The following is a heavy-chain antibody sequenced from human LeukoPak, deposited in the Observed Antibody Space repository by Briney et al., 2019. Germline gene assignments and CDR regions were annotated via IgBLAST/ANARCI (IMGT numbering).Heavy chain of an antibody. CDR3: ASHQLRDAFDI. J-gene: IGHJ3*02. V-gene: IGHV3-48*01. D-gene: IGHD2-2*01. CDR1: GFTFSSYS. Sequence: GGSLRLSCAASGFTFSSYSMNWVRQAPGKGLEWVSYISSSSSTIYYADSVKGRFTISRDNAKNSLYLQMNSLRAEDTAVYYCASHQLRDAFDIWGQGTMVTVSS. CDR2: ISSSSSTI.